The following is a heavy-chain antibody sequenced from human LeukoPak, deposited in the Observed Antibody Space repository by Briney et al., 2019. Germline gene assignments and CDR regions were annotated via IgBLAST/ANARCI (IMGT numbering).Heavy chain of an antibody. CDR3: ATGGNDYENFNCPY. V-gene: IGHV3-49*04. Sequence: GGSLRLSCSPSGITFGEYAMTWVRQAPGKGLQWVGFIRSKLYGGTADYAASVKGRFTIARDDSQGIAYLQMSSLKTEDTGVYFCATGGNDYENFNCPYWGQGTLVTVSS. D-gene: IGHD4-17*01. CDR1: GITFGEYA. CDR2: IRSKLYGGTA. J-gene: IGHJ4*02.